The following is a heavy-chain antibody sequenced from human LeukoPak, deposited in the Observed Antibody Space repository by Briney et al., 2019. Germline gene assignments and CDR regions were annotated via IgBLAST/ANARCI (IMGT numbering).Heavy chain of an antibody. CDR2: IYTSGST. V-gene: IGHV4-4*07. Sequence: SETLSLTCTVSGGSISSYYWSWIRQPAGKGLEWIGRIYTSGSTNYNPSLKSRVTMSVDTSKNQFSLKLSSVTAADTAVYYCARGQGNNWNPLSYYYYMDVWGKGTTVTVSS. D-gene: IGHD1-20*01. J-gene: IGHJ6*03. CDR3: ARGQGNNWNPLSYYYYMDV. CDR1: GGSISSYY.